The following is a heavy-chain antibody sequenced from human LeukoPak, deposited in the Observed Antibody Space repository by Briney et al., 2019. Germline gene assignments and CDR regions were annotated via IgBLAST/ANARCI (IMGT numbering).Heavy chain of an antibody. V-gene: IGHV4-59*01. CDR2: NYNSGRT. Sequence: SETLSLTCSVSGGSMGSYYWSWIRQSPGKGLEWIGYNYNSGRTSYNGRTNYNPSLKSRVTISVDTSKNQFSLKLTSVTAADTAIYYCARWKYVDYERTFDYWGQGILVTVSS. J-gene: IGHJ4*02. CDR1: GGSMGSYY. CDR3: ARWKYVDYERTFDY. D-gene: IGHD4-17*01.